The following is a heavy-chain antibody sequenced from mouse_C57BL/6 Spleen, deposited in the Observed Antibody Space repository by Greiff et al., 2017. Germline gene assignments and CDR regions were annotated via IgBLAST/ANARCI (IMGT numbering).Heavy chain of an antibody. Sequence: EVQLVESGGGLVKPGGSLKLSCAASGFTFSSYAMSWVRQTPEKRLEWVATISDGGSYTYYPDNVKGRFTISRDNAKNNLYLQMSHLKSEDTAMYYCARELYSGDFDGWGTGTTVTVSS. J-gene: IGHJ1*03. D-gene: IGHD1-1*01. V-gene: IGHV5-4*01. CDR2: ISDGGSYT. CDR3: ARELYSGDFDG. CDR1: GFTFSSYA.